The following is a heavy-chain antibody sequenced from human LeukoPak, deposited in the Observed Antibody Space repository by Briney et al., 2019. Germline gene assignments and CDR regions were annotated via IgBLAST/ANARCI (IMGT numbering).Heavy chain of an antibody. J-gene: IGHJ6*03. D-gene: IGHD6-19*01. CDR2: IYYSGST. CDR1: GGSISGYY. Sequence: SETLSLTCTVSGGSISGYYWSWIRQPPGKGLEWIGYIYYSGSTNYNPSLKSRVTISVDKSKNQFSLRLSSVTAADTAVYYCARDYSGWTRYFMDVWGTGTAVTVSS. V-gene: IGHV4-59*12. CDR3: ARDYSGWTRYFMDV.